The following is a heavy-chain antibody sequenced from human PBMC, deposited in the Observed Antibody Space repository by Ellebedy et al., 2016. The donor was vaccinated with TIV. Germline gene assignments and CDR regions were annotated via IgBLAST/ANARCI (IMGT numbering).Heavy chain of an antibody. CDR3: ARGGFGEQTRYNWFDP. Sequence: SETLSLXCAVYGGSFSGYYWSWIRQPPGKGLEWIGEINHSGSTNYNPSLKSRVTISVDTSKNQFSLKLSSVTAADTAVYYCARGGFGEQTRYNWFDPWGQGTLVTVSS. CDR1: GGSFSGYY. CDR2: INHSGST. J-gene: IGHJ5*02. D-gene: IGHD3-10*01. V-gene: IGHV4-34*01.